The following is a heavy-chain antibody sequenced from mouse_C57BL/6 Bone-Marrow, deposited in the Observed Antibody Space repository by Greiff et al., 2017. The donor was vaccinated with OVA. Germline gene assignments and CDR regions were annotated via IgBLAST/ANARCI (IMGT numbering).Heavy chain of an antibody. D-gene: IGHD2-4*01. CDR2: IYPGSGNT. CDR3: ARVIYDYAGAWFAY. J-gene: IGHJ3*01. CDR1: GYTFTDYY. Sequence: QVQLQQSGAELVRPGASVKLSCKASGYTFTDYYINWVKQRPGQGLEWIARIYPGSGNTYYNEKFKGKATLTAEKSSSTAYMTLSSLTSEDSAFYVGARVIYDYAGAWFAYWGQGTLVTVSA. V-gene: IGHV1-76*01.